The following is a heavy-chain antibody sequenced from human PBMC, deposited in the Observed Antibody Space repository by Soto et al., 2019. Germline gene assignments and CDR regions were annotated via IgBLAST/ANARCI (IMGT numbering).Heavy chain of an antibody. CDR3: TQIDSGIRTTGYYFDY. CDR1: GFTFSSYA. V-gene: IGHV3-23*01. J-gene: IGHJ4*02. Sequence: EVQLLESGGGLVQPGGSLRLSCAASGFTFSSYAMSWVRQAPGKGLEWVSAISGSGGSTYYADSVKGRFTISRDNSKNTLYLQMNSLRAEDTAVYYCTQIDSGIRTTGYYFDYWGQGTLVTVSS. CDR2: ISGSGGST. D-gene: IGHD1-26*01.